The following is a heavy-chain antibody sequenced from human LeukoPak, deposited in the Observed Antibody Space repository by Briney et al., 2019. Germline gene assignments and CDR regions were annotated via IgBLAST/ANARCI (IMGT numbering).Heavy chain of an antibody. CDR3: ARGGWPFDL. CDR1: GYSISSGYY. D-gene: IGHD1-26*01. V-gene: IGHV4-38-2*02. J-gene: IGHJ4*02. Sequence: SETLSLTCTVSGYSISSGYYWGWIRQPPGKGLEWIGSIYHSGSTYYNPSLKSRVTISVDTSKNQFSLKLGSVTAADTAVYYCARGGWPFDLWGQGTLVTVSS. CDR2: IYHSGST.